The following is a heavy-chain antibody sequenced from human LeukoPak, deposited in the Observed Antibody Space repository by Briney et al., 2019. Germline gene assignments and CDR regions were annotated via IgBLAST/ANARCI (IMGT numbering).Heavy chain of an antibody. J-gene: IGHJ4*02. CDR2: INGIESYT. Sequence: PGGSLRLSCTVSGGTCCNHYMNWMRQVPGKELVWISHINGIESYTNYADSVKGRFSISRDNAKDTLYLQMTSLRAEGTAVYYWGRGLSHTSGFADFWGQGTLVTVSS. D-gene: IGHD3-3*01. CDR1: GGTCCNHY. CDR3: GRGLSHTSGFADF. V-gene: IGHV3-74*01.